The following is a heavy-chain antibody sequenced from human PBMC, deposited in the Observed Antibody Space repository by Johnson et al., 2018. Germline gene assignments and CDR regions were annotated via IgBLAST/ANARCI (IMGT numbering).Heavy chain of an antibody. CDR3: AREPGHSGSYSYGAFDI. CDR1: GFTFSSYG. V-gene: IGHV3-15*07. CDR2: IKSKADGGTT. Sequence: EVQLLETGGGVVQXGRSLRLSCAASGFTFSSYGMHWVRQAPGKGLEWVGRIKSKADGGTTDYAAPVKGRLPIPRDDSKNTLYLQMNSLSAEDTAVYYCAREPGHSGSYSYGAFDIWGQGTMVTVSS. D-gene: IGHD1-26*01. J-gene: IGHJ3*02.